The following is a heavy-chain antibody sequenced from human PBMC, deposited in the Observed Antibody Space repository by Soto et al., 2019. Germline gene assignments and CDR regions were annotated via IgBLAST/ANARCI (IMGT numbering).Heavy chain of an antibody. Sequence: QVQLVQSGAEVKKPGSSVKVSCKASGGTFSSYAISWVRQAPGQGLEWMGGIIPIFGTANYAQKFQGRVTITADETTSTAYMELSSLRSEDTAVYYCARRSQYSSSWYYYYGMDVWGQGTTVTVSS. CDR1: GGTFSSYA. J-gene: IGHJ6*02. D-gene: IGHD6-13*01. CDR2: IIPIFGTA. CDR3: ARRSQYSSSWYYYYGMDV. V-gene: IGHV1-69*12.